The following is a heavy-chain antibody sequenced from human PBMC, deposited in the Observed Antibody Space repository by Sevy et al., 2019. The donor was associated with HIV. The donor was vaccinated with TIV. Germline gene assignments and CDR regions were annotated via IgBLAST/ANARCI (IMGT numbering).Heavy chain of an antibody. CDR3: VKDKHYYDKSGSSYYYMDV. CDR1: GFSFSSYG. CDR2: ISYDGSKK. D-gene: IGHD3-22*01. Sequence: GGSLRLSCVASGFSFSSYGMHWVRQAPGKGLEWVAVISYDGSKKYYVDSVKGRFTISRDNSKNTLYLQMNSLRAEDRAVYYCVKDKHYYDKSGSSYYYMDVWGKGTTVTVSS. V-gene: IGHV3-30*18. J-gene: IGHJ6*03.